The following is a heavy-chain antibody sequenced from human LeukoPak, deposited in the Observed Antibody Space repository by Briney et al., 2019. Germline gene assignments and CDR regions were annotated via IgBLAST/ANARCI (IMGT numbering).Heavy chain of an antibody. CDR3: TRRPPGAYYYYYMDV. Sequence: GGSLRLSCAASGFTFSGSAMHWVRQASGKGLEWVGRIRSKANSYATAYAASVKGRFTISRDDSKNTAYLQMNSLKTEDTAVYYCTRRPPGAYYYYYMDVWGKGTTVTVSS. CDR1: GFTFSGSA. V-gene: IGHV3-73*01. J-gene: IGHJ6*03. CDR2: IRSKANSYAT. D-gene: IGHD3-10*01.